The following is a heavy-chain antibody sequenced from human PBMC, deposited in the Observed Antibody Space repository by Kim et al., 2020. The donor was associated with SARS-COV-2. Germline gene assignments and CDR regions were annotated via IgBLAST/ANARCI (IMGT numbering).Heavy chain of an antibody. CDR2: ISGSGDST. V-gene: IGHV3-23*01. J-gene: IGHJ4*02. CDR1: GFTFSSYV. CDR3: AKGGTAVAGRYYFDY. Sequence: GGSLRLSCAASGFTFSSYVMSWVRQAPGKGLEWVSTISGSGDSTYYADSVKGRFTIFRDNSKNTLYLQVNSLRAEDTAVYYCAKGGTAVAGRYYFDYWGQGTLVTVSS. D-gene: IGHD6-19*01.